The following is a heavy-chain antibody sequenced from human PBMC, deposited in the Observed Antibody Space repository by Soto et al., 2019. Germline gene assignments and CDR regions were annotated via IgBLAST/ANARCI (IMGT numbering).Heavy chain of an antibody. CDR2: ISGSGGST. J-gene: IGHJ4*02. V-gene: IGHV3-23*01. Sequence: EVQLLESGGGLVQPGGSLRLSCAASGFTFSSYAMSWVRQAPGKGLEWVSAISGSGGSTYYADSVKGRFTISRDNSKNTLYLQMTSLRAEDTAVYYFAKTNLSTYSSGWYEDFFDYWGQGTLVTVSS. D-gene: IGHD6-19*01. CDR1: GFTFSSYA. CDR3: AKTNLSTYSSGWYEDFFDY.